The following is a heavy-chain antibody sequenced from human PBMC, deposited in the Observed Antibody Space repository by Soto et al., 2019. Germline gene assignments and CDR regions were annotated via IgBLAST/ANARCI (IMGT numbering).Heavy chain of an antibody. CDR2: IDPSDSYT. D-gene: IGHD3-10*01. CDR1: GYSFTSYW. CDR3: ARHFFGRGVPHHYRIDV. J-gene: IGHJ6*02. V-gene: IGHV5-10-1*01. Sequence: GESLKISCKGSGYSFTSYWISWVRQMPGKGLEWMGRIDPSDSYTNYSPSFQGHVTISADKSISTAYLQWSSLKASDTAMYYCARHFFGRGVPHHYRIDVCGQGSTVPVSS.